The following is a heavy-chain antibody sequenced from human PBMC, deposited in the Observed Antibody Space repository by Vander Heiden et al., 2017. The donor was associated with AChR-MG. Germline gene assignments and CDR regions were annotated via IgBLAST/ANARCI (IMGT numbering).Heavy chain of an antibody. Sequence: QVQLQQWGAGLLKPSETLSLTCAVYGGSFSGYYWSWIRQPPGKGLEWIGEINHSGSTNYNPSLKSRVTISVDTSKNQFSLKLSSVTAADTAVYYCARGPPGSSGWCHFDYYGMDVWGQGTTVTVSS. D-gene: IGHD6-19*01. CDR2: INHSGST. V-gene: IGHV4-34*01. CDR1: GGSFSGYY. J-gene: IGHJ6*02. CDR3: ARGPPGSSGWCHFDYYGMDV.